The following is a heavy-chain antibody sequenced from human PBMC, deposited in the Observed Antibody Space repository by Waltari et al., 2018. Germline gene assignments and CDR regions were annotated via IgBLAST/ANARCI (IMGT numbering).Heavy chain of an antibody. CDR2: SIPIFGTA. CDR3: ARGVEMDFDY. J-gene: IGHJ4*02. V-gene: IGHV1-69*01. Sequence: QVQLVQSGAEVTQPGSSVKVYCKASGGTFSSYAISWVRQAAGQGLEWMGGSIPIFGTANYAQKVQSRVTTTADESTSTAYMVLGSLRAEDTAVYYGARGVEMDFDYWGQGTLVTVSS. CDR1: GGTFSSYA.